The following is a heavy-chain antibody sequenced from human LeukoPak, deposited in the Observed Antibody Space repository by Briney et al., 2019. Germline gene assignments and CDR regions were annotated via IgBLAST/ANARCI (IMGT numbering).Heavy chain of an antibody. Sequence: PGGPLRLSCAASGLTFSSFAMRWVRQAPGKGLEWVSSVSGSGGATYYADSVKGRFTISRDNSKNTLFLQMSSLRVEDTAIYYCAKEGTYYDSSGYYTHWGQGTLVAVSS. V-gene: IGHV3-23*01. D-gene: IGHD3-22*01. CDR1: GLTFSSFA. CDR3: AKEGTYYDSSGYYTH. CDR2: VSGSGGAT. J-gene: IGHJ4*02.